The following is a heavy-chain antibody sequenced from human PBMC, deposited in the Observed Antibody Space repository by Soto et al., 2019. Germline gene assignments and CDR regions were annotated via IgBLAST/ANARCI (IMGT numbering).Heavy chain of an antibody. D-gene: IGHD3-22*01. V-gene: IGHV4-31*02. CDR3: ARGSYYDSSGYYGP. J-gene: IGHJ5*02. CDR2: IYYSGST. Sequence: CIRKKPRKGLEWIGYIYYSGSTYYNPSLKSRVTISVDTSKNQFSLKLSSVTAADTAVYYCARGSYYDSSGYYGPWGQGTLVTVSS.